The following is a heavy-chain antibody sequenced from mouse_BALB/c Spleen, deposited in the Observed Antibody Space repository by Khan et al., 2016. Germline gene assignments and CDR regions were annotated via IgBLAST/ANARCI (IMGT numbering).Heavy chain of an antibody. CDR2: IHYSGST. CDR1: GYSITSGYI. V-gene: IGHV3-1*02. D-gene: IGHD2-10*02. Sequence: EGQLQESGPDLVKPSQSLSLTCTVTGYSITSGYIWHWILQFPGNKLEWMGYIHYSGSTNYNPSLKSRISITRDTSKNQFFLQLNSVTTEDTATSYCARTYGNSLAYWGQGTLVTVSA. J-gene: IGHJ3*01. CDR3: ARTYGNSLAY.